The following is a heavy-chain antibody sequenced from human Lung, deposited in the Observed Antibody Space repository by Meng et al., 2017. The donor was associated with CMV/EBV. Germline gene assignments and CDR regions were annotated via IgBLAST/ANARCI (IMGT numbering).Heavy chain of an antibody. CDR1: GGSFSNYY. CDR2: IDHNGSP. V-gene: IGHV4-34*01. CDR3: TRGPMRSWFDP. Sequence: SETLSLTCAVYGGSFSNYYWTWIRQSPGKGLTWIGEIDHNGSPNYSPSLKSRVTMSVDTSNNHFSWKLTSVTAADSGVYYCTRGPMRSWFDPWGQGTLVTVSS. J-gene: IGHJ5*02.